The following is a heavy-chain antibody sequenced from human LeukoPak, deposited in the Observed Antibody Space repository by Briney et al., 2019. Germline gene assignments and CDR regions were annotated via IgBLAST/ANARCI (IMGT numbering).Heavy chain of an antibody. V-gene: IGHV3-33*01. J-gene: IGHJ6*02. D-gene: IGHD3-3*01. CDR2: IWFDGSNK. CDR1: GFTFSSYG. CDR3: ASLRSGPRYGMDV. Sequence: GGSLRLSCAASGFTFSSYGMYWVRQAPGKGLEGVAVIWFDGSNKYYADSVKGRFTISRDNSKNTLYLQMNSLRVEDTAVYYCASLRSGPRYGMDVWGQGTTVTVSS.